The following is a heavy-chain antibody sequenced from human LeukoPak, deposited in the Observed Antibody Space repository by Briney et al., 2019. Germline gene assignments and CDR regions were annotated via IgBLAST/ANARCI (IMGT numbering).Heavy chain of an antibody. CDR1: GFSISKGFY. Sequence: PSETLSLTCIVAGFSISKGFYWGWVRQPPGKGLEFIATIYYDGTSHYNPSLESRATISVDTSRNQLSLELTSVTAADTAVYYCARDVSWDESFQRWGQGTLVTVSS. V-gene: IGHV4-38-2*02. J-gene: IGHJ1*01. CDR2: IYYDGTS. D-gene: IGHD1-26*01. CDR3: ARDVSWDESFQR.